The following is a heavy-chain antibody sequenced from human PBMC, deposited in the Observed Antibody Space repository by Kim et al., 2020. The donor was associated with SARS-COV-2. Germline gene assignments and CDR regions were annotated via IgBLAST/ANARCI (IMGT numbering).Heavy chain of an antibody. CDR3: ARDSGWLGLFDY. V-gene: IGHV1-3*01. Sequence: KDSQKFQGRITITRDTAASTAYMELSSLGSEDTAVYYCARDSGWLGLFDYWGQGTLVTVSS. D-gene: IGHD6-19*01. J-gene: IGHJ4*02.